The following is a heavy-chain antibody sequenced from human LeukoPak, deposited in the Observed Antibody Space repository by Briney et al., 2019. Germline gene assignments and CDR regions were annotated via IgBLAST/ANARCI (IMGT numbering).Heavy chain of an antibody. CDR3: ARAPGHFGVVANVPFDY. D-gene: IGHD3-3*01. J-gene: IGHJ4*02. CDR2: IYYSGST. CDR1: GGSISRSY. Sequence: SETLSLTCTVSGGSISRSYRSWIRQPPGKGLEWIGYIYYSGSTNYNPSLKSRVTISVDTSKNQFSLKLSSVTAADTAVYYCARAPGHFGVVANVPFDYWGQGTLVTVSS. V-gene: IGHV4-59*01.